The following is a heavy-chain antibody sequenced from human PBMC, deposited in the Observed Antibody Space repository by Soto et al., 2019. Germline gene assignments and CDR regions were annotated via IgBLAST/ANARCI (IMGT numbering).Heavy chain of an antibody. V-gene: IGHV3-30*18. CDR3: AKETVVGYYYYSGMDV. CDR2: ISYDGSNK. J-gene: IGHJ6*02. D-gene: IGHD2-15*01. CDR1: GFTFSSYG. Sequence: LRLSCAASGFTFSSYGMHWVRQAPGKGLEWVAVISYDGSNKYYADSVKGRFTISRDNSKNTLYLQMNSLRAEDTAVYYCAKETVVGYYYYSGMDVWGQGTTVTVSS.